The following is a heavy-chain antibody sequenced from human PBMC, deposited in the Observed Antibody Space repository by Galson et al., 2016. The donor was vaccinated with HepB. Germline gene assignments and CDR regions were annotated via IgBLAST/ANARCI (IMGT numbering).Heavy chain of an antibody. D-gene: IGHD5-12*01. J-gene: IGHJ4*02. CDR1: GFIFSSYA. Sequence: SLRLSCAASGFIFSSYATSWVRQAPGKGLEWVSGLSGSDGSTYYADSVKGRLTTSRDNSKNTLYLQMNSLRAEDTAVYYCAKDWGVATTTHFDYWGQGILVIVSS. V-gene: IGHV3-23*01. CDR2: LSGSDGST. CDR3: AKDWGVATTTHFDY.